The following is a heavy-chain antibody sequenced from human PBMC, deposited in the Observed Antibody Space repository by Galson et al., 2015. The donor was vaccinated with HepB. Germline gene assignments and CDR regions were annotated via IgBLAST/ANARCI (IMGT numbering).Heavy chain of an antibody. CDR1: GFTFSSYW. D-gene: IGHD6-13*01. Sequence: SLRLSCAASGFTFSSYWMSWVRQAPGKGLEWVANIKQDGSEKYYVDSVKGRFTISRDNAKNSLYLQMNSLRAEDTAVYYCARGVGSRRVGAFDIWGQGTMVTVSS. V-gene: IGHV3-7*01. J-gene: IGHJ3*02. CDR2: IKQDGSEK. CDR3: ARGVGSRRVGAFDI.